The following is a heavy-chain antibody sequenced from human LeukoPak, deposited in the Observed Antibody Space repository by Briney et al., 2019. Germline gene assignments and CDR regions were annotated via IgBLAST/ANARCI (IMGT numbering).Heavy chain of an antibody. D-gene: IGHD4-17*01. CDR2: IYHSGST. V-gene: IGHV4-39*07. Sequence: SETLSHTCTVSGGSISSSSYYWGWIRQPPGKGLEWIGEIYHSGSTNYNPSLKTRVTISVDKSKNQFSLKLSSVTAADTAVYYCARASHDYGDYSHFDYWGQGTLVTVSS. CDR1: GGSISSSSYY. J-gene: IGHJ4*02. CDR3: ARASHDYGDYSHFDY.